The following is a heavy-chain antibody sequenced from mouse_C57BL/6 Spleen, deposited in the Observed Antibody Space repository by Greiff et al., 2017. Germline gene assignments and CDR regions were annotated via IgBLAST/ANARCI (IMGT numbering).Heavy chain of an antibody. CDR3: ARGGTGDY. J-gene: IGHJ2*01. CDR2: IYPGDGDT. Sequence: VKLVESGAELVKPGASVKISCKASGYAFSSYWMNWVKQRPGKGLEWIGQIYPGDGDTNYNGKFKGKATMTADKSSSTAYMQLSSLTSEDSAVYFCARGGTGDYWGQGTTLTVSS. D-gene: IGHD3-3*01. CDR1: GYAFSSYW. V-gene: IGHV1-80*01.